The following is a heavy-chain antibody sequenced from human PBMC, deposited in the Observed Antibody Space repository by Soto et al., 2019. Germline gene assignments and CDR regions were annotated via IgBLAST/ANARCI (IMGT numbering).Heavy chain of an antibody. CDR2: IRNQTYGGTT. V-gene: IGHV3-49*04. J-gene: IGHJ4*02. D-gene: IGHD2-15*01. CDR1: GFTFGKYA. Sequence: GGSLRLSCTASGFTFGKYAINWVRQAPGKGLEWVGLIRNQTYGGTTQFAASMKGRFTLSRDDFNSIAYLQMNSLKTEDSAVYYCTRAESPAVAYFFDSWGQGTLVTVSS. CDR3: TRAESPAVAYFFDS.